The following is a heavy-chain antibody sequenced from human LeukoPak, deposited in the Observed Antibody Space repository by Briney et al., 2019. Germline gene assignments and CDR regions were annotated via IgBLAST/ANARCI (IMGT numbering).Heavy chain of an antibody. D-gene: IGHD6-13*01. Sequence: PGGSLRLSCAASGFTFSSYGMSWVRQAPGKELEWVSAISGSGGSTYYADSVKGRFTISRDNSKNTLYLQMNSLRAEDTAVYYCAKLVSSSWYGYFDYWGQGTLVTVSS. V-gene: IGHV3-23*01. J-gene: IGHJ4*02. CDR3: AKLVSSSWYGYFDY. CDR2: ISGSGGST. CDR1: GFTFSSYG.